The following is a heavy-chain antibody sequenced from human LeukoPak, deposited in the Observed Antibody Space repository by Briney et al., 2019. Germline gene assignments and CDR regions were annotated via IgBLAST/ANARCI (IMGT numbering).Heavy chain of an antibody. V-gene: IGHV3-30*02. CDR2: IRYDTANI. CDR1: GFTFSDYG. D-gene: IGHD3-22*01. CDR3: AKDQSVFHDTSGYLAY. J-gene: IGHJ4*02. Sequence: GGSLRLSCAASGFTFSDYGMHWVRQAPGKGLEWVAYIRYDTANIHYADSVQGRFTISRDNSKNTLYLQMNGLRDEDTAMYYCAKDQSVFHDTSGYLAYWGQGTLVTVS.